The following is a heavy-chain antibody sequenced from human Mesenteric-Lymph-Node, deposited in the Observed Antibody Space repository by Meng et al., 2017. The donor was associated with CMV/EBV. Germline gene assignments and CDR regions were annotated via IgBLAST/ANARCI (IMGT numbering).Heavy chain of an antibody. J-gene: IGHJ4*02. D-gene: IGHD3-10*01. CDR1: GGTLTSYT. V-gene: IGHV1-69*10. Sequence: SVKVSCKASGGTLTSYTINWVRQAPGQGLEWMGGIIPILGIANYAQKFQGRVTMTTDTSTSTAYMELRSLRSDDTAVYYCARDGGITMVRGADYWGQGTLVTVSS. CDR3: ARDGGITMVRGADY. CDR2: IIPILGIA.